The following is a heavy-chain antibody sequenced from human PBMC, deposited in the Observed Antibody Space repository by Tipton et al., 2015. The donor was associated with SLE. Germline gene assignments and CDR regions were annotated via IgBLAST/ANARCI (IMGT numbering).Heavy chain of an antibody. CDR2: IWYDGSNK. CDR1: GFTFSSYG. Sequence: SLRLSCAASGFTFSSYGMHWVRQAPGKGLEWVAVIWYDGSNKYYADSVKGRFTISRDNSKNTLYLQMNSLRAEDTAVYYCAKDTGIAAAGTPFDYWGQGTLVTVSS. V-gene: IGHV3-33*06. D-gene: IGHD6-13*01. CDR3: AKDTGIAAAGTPFDY. J-gene: IGHJ4*02.